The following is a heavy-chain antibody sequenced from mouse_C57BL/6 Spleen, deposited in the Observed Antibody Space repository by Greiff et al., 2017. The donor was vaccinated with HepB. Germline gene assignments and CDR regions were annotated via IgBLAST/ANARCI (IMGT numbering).Heavy chain of an antibody. V-gene: IGHV3-6*01. J-gene: IGHJ2*01. D-gene: IGHD3-3*01. CDR3: ARERGRVDY. CDR1: GYSITSGYY. CDR2: ISYDGSN. Sequence: EVKLMESGPGLVKPSQSLSLTCSVTGYSITSGYYWNWIRQFPGNKLEWMGYISYDGSNNYNPSLKNRISITRDTSKNQFFLKLNSVTTEDTATYYCARERGRVDYWGQGTTLTVSS.